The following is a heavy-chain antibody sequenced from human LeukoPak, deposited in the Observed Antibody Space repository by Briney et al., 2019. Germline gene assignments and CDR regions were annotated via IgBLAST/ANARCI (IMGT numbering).Heavy chain of an antibody. D-gene: IGHD3-10*01. CDR3: ARAGYYGSGDYYYYGMDV. J-gene: IGHJ6*02. CDR2: IKQDGSEK. CDR1: GFTFSSYW. Sequence: GGSLRLSCAASGFTFSSYWMSWVRQAPGKGLEWVANIKQDGSEKYYVDSVKGRFTISRDNANNSLYLQMNSLRAEDTAVYYCARAGYYGSGDYYYYGMDVWGQGTTVTVSS. V-gene: IGHV3-7*01.